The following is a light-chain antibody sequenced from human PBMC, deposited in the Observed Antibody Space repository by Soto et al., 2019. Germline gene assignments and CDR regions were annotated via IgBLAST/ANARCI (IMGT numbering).Light chain of an antibody. CDR1: QSVSSN. Sequence: EIVMTQSPATLSVSPGERATLSCRASQSVSSNLAWYQQKRGQAPRLLIYGASIRATGVPARFSGSGSGTDFTLTISSLQSEDFAVYYCQQYNDWPRTFGQGTKVEIK. J-gene: IGKJ1*01. V-gene: IGKV3-15*01. CDR3: QQYNDWPRT. CDR2: GAS.